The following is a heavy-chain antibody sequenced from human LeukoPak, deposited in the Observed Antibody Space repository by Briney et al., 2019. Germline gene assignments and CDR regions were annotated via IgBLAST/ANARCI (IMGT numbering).Heavy chain of an antibody. D-gene: IGHD6-13*01. J-gene: IGHJ4*02. CDR3: ARGRSWYFDH. CDR1: GFTFSSYA. V-gene: IGHV3-30-3*01. CDR2: ISYDGSNK. Sequence: PGGSLRLSCAASGFTFSSYAMHWVRQAPGKGLEWVAVISYDGSNKYYADSVKGRFTISRDNSKNTLYLQMNSLRAEDTAVYYCARGRSWYFDHWGQGTLVTVSS.